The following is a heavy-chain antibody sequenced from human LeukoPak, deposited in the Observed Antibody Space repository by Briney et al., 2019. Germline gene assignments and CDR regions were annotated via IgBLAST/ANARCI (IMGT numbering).Heavy chain of an antibody. J-gene: IGHJ4*02. Sequence: PGGSLRLSCAASGFTMRNHWMSWVRQAPGKGLEWVADIKQDGSEIHYVDSVKGRFTISRDNAKNSLYLQMNSLRVEDTAVYYCARMLGYSSGWFDYWGQGTLVTVSS. CDR1: GFTMRNHW. D-gene: IGHD6-19*01. CDR2: IKQDGSEI. CDR3: ARMLGYSSGWFDY. V-gene: IGHV3-7*03.